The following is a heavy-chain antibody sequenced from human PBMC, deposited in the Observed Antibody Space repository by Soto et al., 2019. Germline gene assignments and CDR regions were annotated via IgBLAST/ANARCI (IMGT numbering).Heavy chain of an antibody. CDR3: AGGTVDTAPDYGMDV. Sequence: ASVKVSCKASGYTFTSYYMHWVRQAPGQGLEWMGIINPSGGSTSYAQKFQGRVTMTRDTSTSTVYMELSSLRSEDTAVYYCAGGTVDTAPDYGMDVWGQGTTVTVSS. V-gene: IGHV1-46*01. CDR1: GYTFTSYY. J-gene: IGHJ6*02. D-gene: IGHD5-18*01. CDR2: INPSGGST.